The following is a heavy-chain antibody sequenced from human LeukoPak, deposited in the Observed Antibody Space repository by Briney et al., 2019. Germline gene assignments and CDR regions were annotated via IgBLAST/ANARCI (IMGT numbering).Heavy chain of an antibody. J-gene: IGHJ3*02. CDR1: GGSISSGGYY. Sequence: SQTLSLTCTVSGGSISSGGYYWSWIRQPAGKGLEWIGRIYTSGSTNYNPSLKSRVTMSVDTSKNQFSLKLSSVTAADTAVYYCARESDAFDIWGQGTMVTVSS. V-gene: IGHV4-61*02. CDR3: ARESDAFDI. CDR2: IYTSGST.